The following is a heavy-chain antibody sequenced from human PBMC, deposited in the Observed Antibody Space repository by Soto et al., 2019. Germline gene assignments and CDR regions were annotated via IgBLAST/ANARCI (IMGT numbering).Heavy chain of an antibody. CDR1: GFTVSSNY. J-gene: IGHJ1*01. Sequence: GGSLRLSCAASGFTVSSNYMSWVRQAPGKGLEWVSVIYSGGSTYYADSVKGRFTISRDNSKNTLYLQMNSLRAEDTAVYYCARDRIAVARPPEYFHHRGQGILVTLSS. V-gene: IGHV3-66*01. CDR3: ARDRIAVARPPEYFHH. CDR2: IYSGGST. D-gene: IGHD6-19*01.